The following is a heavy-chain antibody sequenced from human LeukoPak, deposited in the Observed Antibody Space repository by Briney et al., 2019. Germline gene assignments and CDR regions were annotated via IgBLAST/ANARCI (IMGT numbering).Heavy chain of an antibody. CDR2: IYIDDTT. CDR3: TRAGEVLPHDGFDI. Sequence: GGSLRLSCAASGFTISRNYMSWVRQAQGRGLEWVSIIYIDDTTYYADSVRGRFTIFRDISKNTVYLQMYSLRVEDTAVYFCTRAGEVLPHDGFDIWGRGTMVTVSS. D-gene: IGHD3-10*01. V-gene: IGHV3-53*01. J-gene: IGHJ3*02. CDR1: GFTISRNY.